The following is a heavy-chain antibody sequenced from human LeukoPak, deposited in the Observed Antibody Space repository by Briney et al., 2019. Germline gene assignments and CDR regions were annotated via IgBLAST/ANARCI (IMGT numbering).Heavy chain of an antibody. J-gene: IGHJ3*02. Sequence: SVKVSCKASGGTFSSYAISWVRQAPGQGLEWMGGIIPIFGTANYAQKFQGRVTMTRDTSISTAYMELSRLRSDDTAVYYCARDFRFGSLEYDAFDIWGQGTMVTVSS. CDR1: GGTFSSYA. V-gene: IGHV1-69*05. CDR3: ARDFRFGSLEYDAFDI. D-gene: IGHD3-3*01. CDR2: IIPIFGTA.